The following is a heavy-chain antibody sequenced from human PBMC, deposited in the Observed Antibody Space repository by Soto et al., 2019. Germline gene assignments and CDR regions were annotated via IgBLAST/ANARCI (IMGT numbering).Heavy chain of an antibody. J-gene: IGHJ3*02. CDR1: GFTFSSYS. CDR2: ISSSSSYI. V-gene: IGHV3-21*01. CDR3: ARDILDYGGPRGAFDI. D-gene: IGHD4-17*01. Sequence: EVQLVESGGGLVKPGGSLRLSCAASGFTFSSYSMNWVRQAPGKELEWVSSISSSSSYIYYADSVKGRFTISRDNAKNSLYLQMNSLRAEDTAVYYCARDILDYGGPRGAFDIWGQGTMVTVSS.